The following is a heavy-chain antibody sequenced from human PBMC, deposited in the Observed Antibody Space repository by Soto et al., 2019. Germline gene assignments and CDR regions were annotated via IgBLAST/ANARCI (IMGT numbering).Heavy chain of an antibody. CDR2: IYHSGST. CDR3: ARERPDGARLDP. CDR1: GGSISSGDYY. J-gene: IGHJ5*02. V-gene: IGHV4-30-4*01. D-gene: IGHD6-6*01. Sequence: QVQLQESGPGLVKPSQTLSLTCTVSGGSISSGDYYWSWIRQPPGKGLEWIGYIYHSGSTYYNPSLKSRVTISVNTSKNQFSLKLSSVTAADTAVYYCARERPDGARLDPCGQGTLVTGSS.